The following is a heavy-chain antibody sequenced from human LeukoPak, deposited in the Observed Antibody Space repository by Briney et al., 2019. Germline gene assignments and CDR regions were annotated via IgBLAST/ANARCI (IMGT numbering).Heavy chain of an antibody. CDR3: ARHGGYCSGGSCRNWFDP. V-gene: IGHV4-4*07. CDR2: IYTSGNT. D-gene: IGHD2-15*01. CDR1: GASISSHY. Sequence: SETLSLTCTVSGASISSHYWSWIRQPAGKGLEWIGRIYTSGNTNYNPSLKSRVTMSVDTSKNQFSLKLSSVTAADTAVYYCARHGGYCSGGSCRNWFDPWGQGTLVTVSS. J-gene: IGHJ5*02.